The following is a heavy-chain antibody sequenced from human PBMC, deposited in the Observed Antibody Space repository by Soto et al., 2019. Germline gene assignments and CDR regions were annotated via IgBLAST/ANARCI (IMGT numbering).Heavy chain of an antibody. CDR3: ASFYGELSGLGWFDP. D-gene: IGHD3-10*01. Sequence: QVQLVQSGAEVKKPGASVKVSCEASGYTFTSYYMHWVRQAPGQGLEWMGIINPSGGSTSYAQKFQGRVTMTRDTSTSTVYMELSSLRSEDTAVYYCASFYGELSGLGWFDPWGQGTLVTVSS. CDR2: INPSGGST. J-gene: IGHJ5*02. CDR1: GYTFTSYY. V-gene: IGHV1-46*03.